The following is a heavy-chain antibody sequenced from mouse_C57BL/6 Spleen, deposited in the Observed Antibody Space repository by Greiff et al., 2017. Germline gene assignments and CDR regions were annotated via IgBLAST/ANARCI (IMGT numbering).Heavy chain of an antibody. CDR1: GYTFTSYW. CDR3: ARSGSGCSYFDV. J-gene: IGHJ1*03. V-gene: IGHV1-52*01. Sequence: QVQLQQSGAELVRPGSSVKLSCKASGYTFTSYWMHWVKQRPIQGLEWIGNIDPSDSETHYNETFKDKVTLTGDKTTSTIYLQLSSLTSDDSAVYYCARSGSGCSYFDVWGTGTTVTVSS. D-gene: IGHD1-1*01. CDR2: IDPSDSET.